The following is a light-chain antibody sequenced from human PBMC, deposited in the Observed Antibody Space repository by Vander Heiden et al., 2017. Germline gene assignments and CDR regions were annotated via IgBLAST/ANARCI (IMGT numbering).Light chain of an antibody. CDR2: GNT. CDR3: AAWDDSLSVYV. J-gene: IGLJ1*01. Sequence: QSVLTQSPSASGTPGQRVTISCSGSRSNIGNNPVNWYQQLPGTAPKLLIYGNTQRPSGVPARFSGSKSGTSASLAISGRQSEDEADYYCAAWDDSLSVYVFGTGTKVTLL. CDR1: RSNIGNNP. V-gene: IGLV1-44*01.